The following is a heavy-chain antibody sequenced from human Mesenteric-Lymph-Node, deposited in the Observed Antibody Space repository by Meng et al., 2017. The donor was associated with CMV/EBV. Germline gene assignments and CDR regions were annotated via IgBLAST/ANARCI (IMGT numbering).Heavy chain of an antibody. J-gene: IGHJ4*02. CDR2: INPKTGGR. CDR3: ARDRDTDWYSPFDY. CDR1: GYTFIDYY. D-gene: IGHD3-9*01. Sequence: QVQLVQSGAEVKKPGASVRVSCKASGYTFIDYYINWVRQAPGQGLEWMGRINPKTGGRSYAQNFLGRVTMTRDTSINTAYMEVNRLNSDDTAMYYCARDRDTDWYSPFDYWGPGTLVTVSS. V-gene: IGHV1-2*06.